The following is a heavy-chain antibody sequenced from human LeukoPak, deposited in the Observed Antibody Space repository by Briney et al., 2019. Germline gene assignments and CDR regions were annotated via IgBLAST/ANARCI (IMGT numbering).Heavy chain of an antibody. CDR2: INHSGST. D-gene: IGHD7-27*01. CDR1: GGSFSGYY. V-gene: IGHV4-34*01. CDR3: ARDFRRPWGY. J-gene: IGHJ4*02. Sequence: SETLSLTCAVYGGSFSGYYWSWIRQPPGKGLEWIGEINHSGSTNYNPSLKSQVTISVDTSKNQFSLKLSSVTAADTAVYYCARDFRRPWGYWGQGTLVTVSS.